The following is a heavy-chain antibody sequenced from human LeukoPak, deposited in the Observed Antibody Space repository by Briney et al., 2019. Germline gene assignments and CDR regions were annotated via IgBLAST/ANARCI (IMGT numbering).Heavy chain of an antibody. CDR1: GFTFDDYG. CDR2: INWNGGST. CDR3: ARGLRPALSMDV. J-gene: IGHJ6*03. Sequence: GGSLRLSCAASGFTFDDYGMSWVRQAPGKGLEWVSGINWNGGSTGYADSVKGRFTISRDNAKNSLYLQMNSLTAEDTALYYCARGLRPALSMDVWGKGTTVTVSS. V-gene: IGHV3-20*04.